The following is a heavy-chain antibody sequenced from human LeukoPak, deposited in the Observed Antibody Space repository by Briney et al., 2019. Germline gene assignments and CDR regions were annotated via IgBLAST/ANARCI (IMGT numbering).Heavy chain of an antibody. Sequence: PGGSLRLSCAASGFTFTSYAMNWVRQAPGKGLEWVSGISGSGGSTYYADSVKGRFSISRDNFKNTLYLQLNSLRVEDTAVYYCARDSYEVGATFDYWGQGTLVTVSS. CDR3: ARDSYEVGATFDY. CDR2: ISGSGGST. J-gene: IGHJ4*02. D-gene: IGHD1-26*01. V-gene: IGHV3-23*01. CDR1: GFTFTSYA.